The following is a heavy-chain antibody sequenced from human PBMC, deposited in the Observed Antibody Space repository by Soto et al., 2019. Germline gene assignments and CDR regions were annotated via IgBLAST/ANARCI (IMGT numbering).Heavy chain of an antibody. CDR3: VSYDSSGYPGTFDY. J-gene: IGHJ4*02. CDR2: IDPEGGET. V-gene: IGHV1-24*01. D-gene: IGHD3-22*01. Sequence: ASVKVSCKVSGYTLTELSMHWARQAPGQGLEWMGGIDPEGGETIYAQKFQGRVTLSKDTATGTVYMELSSLRSEDTAVYYCVSYDSSGYPGTFDYWGQGTLVTVSS. CDR1: GYTLTELS.